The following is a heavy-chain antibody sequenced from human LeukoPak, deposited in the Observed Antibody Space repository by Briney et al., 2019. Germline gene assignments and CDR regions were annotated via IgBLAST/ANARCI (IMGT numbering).Heavy chain of an antibody. CDR1: GGTFSSYA. J-gene: IGHJ4*02. Sequence: SVKVSCKASGGTFSSYAISWVRQAPGQGLEWMGGIIPIFGTANYAQKFQGRVTTTADESTSTAYMELSSLRSEDTAVYYCASEPPEDYYDSSGYRWGPPYYFDYWGQGTLVTVSS. D-gene: IGHD3-22*01. CDR3: ASEPPEDYYDSSGYRWGPPYYFDY. CDR2: IIPIFGTA. V-gene: IGHV1-69*13.